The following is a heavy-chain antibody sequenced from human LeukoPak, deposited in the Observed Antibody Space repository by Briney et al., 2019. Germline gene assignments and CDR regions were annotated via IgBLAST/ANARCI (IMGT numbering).Heavy chain of an antibody. CDR2: IYHNGRT. CDR1: GASFSNDY. J-gene: IGHJ4*02. V-gene: IGHV4-59*08. Sequence: SETLSLTCTVSGASFSNDYWSWVRRAPGKGLEWIGYIYHNGRTNYSPSLKSRITMSIDTSQNQFSLKLTSVTAADTAVYCCARLQSGEKWLPDYWGQGTLVTVSS. D-gene: IGHD3-22*01. CDR3: ARLQSGEKWLPDY.